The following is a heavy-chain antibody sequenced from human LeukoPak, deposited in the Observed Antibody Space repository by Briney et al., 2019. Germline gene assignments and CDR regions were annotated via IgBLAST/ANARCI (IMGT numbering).Heavy chain of an antibody. CDR3: ARNRGSNFDWSDY. CDR2: IYYSGST. CDR1: GGSISTSDSF. J-gene: IGHJ4*02. V-gene: IGHV4-39*01. D-gene: IGHD3-9*01. Sequence: PSETLSLTCTVSGGSISTSDSFWDWMRQPPGKGPEWIGSIYYSGSTFYNPSLKSRVALSVDTSKNQFSLRLNSVTAADTAVYYCARNRGSNFDWSDYWGQGILVTVPS.